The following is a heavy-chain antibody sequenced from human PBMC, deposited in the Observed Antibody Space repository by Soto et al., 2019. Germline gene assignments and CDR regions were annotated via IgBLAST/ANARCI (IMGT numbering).Heavy chain of an antibody. CDR3: ARGDEMTAVTIFEY. V-gene: IGHV1-69*01. CDR1: GGAFGRYS. CDR2: VIPVFNTS. Sequence: QVQLEQSGPEVKRPGTSVKVSCKASGGAFGRYSVSWVRQAPGQGLEWIGGVIPVFNTSNYSLKFQGRVAISADESTSTVFMELRSLRSEDTALYYCARGDEMTAVTIFEYWGQGTLGTASS. J-gene: IGHJ4*02. D-gene: IGHD4-17*01.